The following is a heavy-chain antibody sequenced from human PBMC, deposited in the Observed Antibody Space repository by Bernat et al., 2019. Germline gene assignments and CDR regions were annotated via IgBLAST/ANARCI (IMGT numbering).Heavy chain of an antibody. CDR1: GGSFSGYY. J-gene: IGHJ4*02. D-gene: IGHD3-10*01. CDR2: INHSGST. V-gene: IGHV4-34*01. Sequence: QVQLQQWGAGLLKPSETLSLTCAVYGGSFSGYYWSWIRQPPGKGLEWIGEINHSGSTNYNPSLKSRVTISVDTSKNQFSLKLSSVTAADTAVYYCARSHYYGSGSPISWGQGTLVTVSS. CDR3: ARSHYYGSGSPIS.